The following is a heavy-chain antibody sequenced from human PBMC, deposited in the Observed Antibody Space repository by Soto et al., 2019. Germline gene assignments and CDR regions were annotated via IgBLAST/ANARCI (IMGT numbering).Heavy chain of an antibody. J-gene: IGHJ4*02. CDR2: ISSTTNYI. Sequence: PGGSLRLSCAASGFTFTRYSMNWVRQAPGKGLEWVSSISSTTNYIYYGDSMKGRFTISRDNAKNSLYLEMNILRAEDTAVYYCARESEDLTSNFDYWGQGTLVTVSS. CDR1: GFTFTRYS. CDR3: ARESEDLTSNFDY. V-gene: IGHV3-21*06.